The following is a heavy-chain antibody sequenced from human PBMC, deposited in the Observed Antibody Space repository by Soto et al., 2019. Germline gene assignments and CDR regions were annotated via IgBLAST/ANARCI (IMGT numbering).Heavy chain of an antibody. CDR3: AKLVYDYIWAGEARELDY. CDR2: ISGSGGST. J-gene: IGHJ4*02. D-gene: IGHD3-16*01. V-gene: IGHV3-23*01. CDR1: GFTFSSYA. Sequence: PGGSLRLSCAASGFTFSSYAMSWVRQAPGKGLEWVSAISGSGGSTYYADSVKGRFTISRDNSKNTLYLQMNSLRAEDTAVYYCAKLVYDYIWAGEARELDYWGQGTLVTVSS.